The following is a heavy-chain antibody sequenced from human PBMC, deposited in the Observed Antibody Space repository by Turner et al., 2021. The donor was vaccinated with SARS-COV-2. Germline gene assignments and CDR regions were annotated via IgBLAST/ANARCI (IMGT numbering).Heavy chain of an antibody. D-gene: IGHD2-15*01. Sequence: EVQLVESGGGLVQPAGSLSLSCAASGFTFSTYWMHGVRQAPGKGLVWVSRIYTDGSRTSYADSVKGRFTIVRDNAKNTLYLQMNGLGAEDTAVYYCAGEGLAVVSNFDYWGQGTLVTVSS. CDR3: AGEGLAVVSNFDY. CDR1: GFTFSTYW. CDR2: IYTDGSRT. J-gene: IGHJ4*02. V-gene: IGHV3-74*01.